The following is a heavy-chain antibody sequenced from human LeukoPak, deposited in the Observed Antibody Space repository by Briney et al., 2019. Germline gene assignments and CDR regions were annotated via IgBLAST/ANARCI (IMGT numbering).Heavy chain of an antibody. V-gene: IGHV3-11*01. CDR3: ARSHPSRNDGWPLFDY. Sequence: PGGSLRLSCAVSGFTFSDYYMSWIRQAPGKGLEWLSYISSSGHTIYYADSVKGRFTISRDNAKTSLYLQINSLRADDTAVYFCARSHPSRNDGWPLFDYWARGTLVTVSS. CDR1: GFTFSDYY. D-gene: IGHD1-1*01. J-gene: IGHJ4*02. CDR2: ISSSGHTI.